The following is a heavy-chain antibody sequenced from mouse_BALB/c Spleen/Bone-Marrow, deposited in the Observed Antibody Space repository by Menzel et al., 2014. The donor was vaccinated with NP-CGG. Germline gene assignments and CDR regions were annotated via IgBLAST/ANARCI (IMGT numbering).Heavy chain of an antibody. Sequence: EVMLVESGPSLVKPSQPLSLTCSVTGDSITSGYWNWIRKFPGNKLEYMGYISYSGSTYYNPSLKSRISISRDISKNQYYLQLNSVTTEDTATYCCARDSSGGILAMDYWGQGTSVTVSS. CDR2: ISYSGST. J-gene: IGHJ4*01. V-gene: IGHV3-8*02. CDR3: ARDSSGGILAMDY. D-gene: IGHD3-2*01. CDR1: GDSITSGY.